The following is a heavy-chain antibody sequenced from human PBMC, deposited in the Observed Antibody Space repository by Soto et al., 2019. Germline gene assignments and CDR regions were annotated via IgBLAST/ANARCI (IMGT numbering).Heavy chain of an antibody. CDR2: ISGYNGKT. CDR1: RDPYDSCA. Sequence: ACSKAPRDPYDSCALRWPPQSPKQGLEWLGWISGYNGKTEYGQKVQDRLTMTTDTSTNTVYMELRNLGSDDTAVYYCVRDFWHGLGQYYYGTAVWRKRTTVTVSS. D-gene: IGHD6-19*01. CDR3: VRDFWHGLGQYYYGTAV. V-gene: IGHV1-18*04. J-gene: IGHJ6*01.